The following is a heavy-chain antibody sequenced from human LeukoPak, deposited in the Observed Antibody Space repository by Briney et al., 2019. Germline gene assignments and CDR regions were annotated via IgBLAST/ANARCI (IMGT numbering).Heavy chain of an antibody. Sequence: GGSLRLSCAASGFTFSSYGMHWVRQAPGKGLEWVANIKQDGSEKYHVDSVKGRFTISRDNAKNSLYLQMNSLRAEDTAVYYCARDDGYTFDYWGQGTLVTVSS. CDR2: IKQDGSEK. J-gene: IGHJ4*02. CDR1: GFTFSSYG. V-gene: IGHV3-7*01. CDR3: ARDDGYTFDY. D-gene: IGHD5-24*01.